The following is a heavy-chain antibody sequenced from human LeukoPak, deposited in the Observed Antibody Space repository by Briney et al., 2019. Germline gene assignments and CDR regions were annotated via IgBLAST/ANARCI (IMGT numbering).Heavy chain of an antibody. V-gene: IGHV4-59*08. Sequence: SETLSLTCTVSGGSISSYYWSWIRQPPGKGLEWIGYIYYSGSTNYNPSLKSRVTISVDTSKNQFSLKLSSVTAADTAVYYCARGSIAVAGTGVNWFDPWGQGTLVTVSS. J-gene: IGHJ5*02. D-gene: IGHD6-19*01. CDR2: IYYSGST. CDR1: GGSISSYY. CDR3: ARGSIAVAGTGVNWFDP.